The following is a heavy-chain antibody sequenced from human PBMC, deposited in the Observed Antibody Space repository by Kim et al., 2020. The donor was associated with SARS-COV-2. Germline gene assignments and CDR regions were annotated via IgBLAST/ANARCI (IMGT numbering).Heavy chain of an antibody. D-gene: IGHD2-15*01. CDR2: IYPGDSDT. J-gene: IGHJ4*02. Sequence: GESLKISCKGSGYSFTSYWIGWVRQMPGKGLEWMGIIYPGDSDTRYSPSFQGQVTISADKSIRTAYLQWSSLKASDTAMYYCASLTGDSGGTTGQFDYWGQGTLVTVSS. V-gene: IGHV5-51*01. CDR1: GYSFTSYW. CDR3: ASLTGDSGGTTGQFDY.